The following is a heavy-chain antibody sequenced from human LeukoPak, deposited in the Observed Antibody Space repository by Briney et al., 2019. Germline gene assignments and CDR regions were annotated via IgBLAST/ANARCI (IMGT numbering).Heavy chain of an antibody. V-gene: IGHV1-69*06. D-gene: IGHD5-18*01. CDR2: IIPIFGTA. CDR3: ARVGRGYSFKVYYFDY. CDR1: GGTFSSYA. Sequence: ASVKVSCKASGGTFSSYAISWVRQAPGQGLEWMGGIIPIFGTANYAQKFQGRVTITADKSTSTAYMELSSLRAEDTAVYFCARVGRGYSFKVYYFDYWGQGTLVTVSS. J-gene: IGHJ4*02.